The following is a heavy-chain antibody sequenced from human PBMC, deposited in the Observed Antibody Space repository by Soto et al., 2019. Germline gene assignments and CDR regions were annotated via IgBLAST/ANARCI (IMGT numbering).Heavy chain of an antibody. V-gene: IGHV1-8*01. CDR2: MNPNSGNT. D-gene: IGHD3-10*01. CDR3: ARVTYYYGSGSYTAVYYYYMDV. CDR1: GYTFTSYD. J-gene: IGHJ6*03. Sequence: ASVKVSCKASGYTFTSYDINWVRQATGQRPEWMGWMNPNSGNTGYAQKFQGRVTMTRNTSISTAYMELSSLRSEDTAVYYCARVTYYYGSGSYTAVYYYYMDVWGKGTTVTVSS.